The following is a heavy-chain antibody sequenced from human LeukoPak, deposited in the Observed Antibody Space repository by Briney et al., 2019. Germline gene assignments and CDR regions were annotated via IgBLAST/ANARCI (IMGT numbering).Heavy chain of an antibody. CDR3: FYDTAGTGALDY. Sequence: SGGSLRLSCAASGFTFDDYAMHWVRQAPGKGLEWVSLISGDGGSTYYADSVKGRFTISRDNSKNSLYLQMNSLRTEHTALYYCFYDTAGTGALDYWGQGTLVTVSS. CDR2: ISGDGGST. D-gene: IGHD6-19*01. V-gene: IGHV3-43*02. CDR1: GFTFDDYA. J-gene: IGHJ4*02.